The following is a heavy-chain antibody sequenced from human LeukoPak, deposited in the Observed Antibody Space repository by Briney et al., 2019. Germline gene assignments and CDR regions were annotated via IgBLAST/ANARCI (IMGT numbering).Heavy chain of an antibody. V-gene: IGHV1-2*06. CDR2: INPNSGGT. J-gene: IGHJ4*02. D-gene: IGHD6-19*01. CDR1: GYTFTGYY. Sequence: ASVKVSCKASGYTFTGYYMHWVRQAPGQGLEWMGRINPNSGGTNYAQKFQGRVTMTRDTSISTAYMELSSLRSEDTAVYYCARDPSGWVALDYWGQGTLVTVSS. CDR3: ARDPSGWVALDY.